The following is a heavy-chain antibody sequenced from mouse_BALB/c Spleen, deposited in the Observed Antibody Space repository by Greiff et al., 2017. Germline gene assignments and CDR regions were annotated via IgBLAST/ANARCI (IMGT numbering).Heavy chain of an antibody. CDR2: ISSGGSYT. CDR1: GFTFSSFG. V-gene: IGHV5-6*03. J-gene: IGHJ2*01. Sequence: EVMLVESGGGLVQPGGSRKLSCAASGFTFSSFGMHWVRQTPDKRLEWVATISSGGSYTYYPDSVKGRFTISRDNAKNTLYLQMSSLKSEDTAMYYCARRDYFDYWGQGTTLTVSS. CDR3: ARRDYFDY.